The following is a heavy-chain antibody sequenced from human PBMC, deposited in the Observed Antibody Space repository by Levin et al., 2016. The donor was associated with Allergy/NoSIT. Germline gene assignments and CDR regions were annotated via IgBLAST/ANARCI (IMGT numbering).Heavy chain of an antibody. CDR3: ATGRSYYFFDH. D-gene: IGHD1-26*01. J-gene: IGHJ4*02. V-gene: IGHV3-30*04. Sequence: GSLRLSCAASGFTFSSYSMHWVRQAPGKGLEWVAVISYDGRNKNYADSVKGRFTISRDNSKNTLYLQMNSLRTEDTALYYCATGRSYYFFDHWGQGALVTVSS. CDR2: ISYDGRNK. CDR1: GFTFSSYS.